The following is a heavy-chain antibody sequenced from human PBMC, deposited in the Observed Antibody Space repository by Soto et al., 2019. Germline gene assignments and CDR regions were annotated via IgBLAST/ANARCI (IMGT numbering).Heavy chain of an antibody. CDR3: ARGAYYYDSSGYSTRPGLGYYGMDV. CDR2: IYYSGST. CDR1: GGSISSGGYY. Sequence: PSETLSLTCTVSGGSISSGGYYWSWIRQHPGKGLEWIGYIYYSGSTYYNPSLKSRVTISVDTSKNQFSLKLSSVTAADTAVYYCARGAYYYDSSGYSTRPGLGYYGMDVWGQGTTVTVSS. D-gene: IGHD3-22*01. V-gene: IGHV4-31*03. J-gene: IGHJ6*02.